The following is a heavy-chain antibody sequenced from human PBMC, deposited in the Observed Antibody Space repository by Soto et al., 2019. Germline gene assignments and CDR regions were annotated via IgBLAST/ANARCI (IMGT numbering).Heavy chain of an antibody. CDR2: IYYSGST. V-gene: IGHV4-39*01. J-gene: IGHJ4*02. CDR3: ARLYPQLDFDY. D-gene: IGHD6-13*01. CDR1: GVSISDTSYY. Sequence: PSETLSLTCTVSGVSISDTSYYWGWIRQPPGTGLEWIGTIYYSGSTYYSPSLKSRVTMSVDTSKNQFSLKLISVTAADTAVYYCARLYPQLDFDYWGQGTLVTVSS.